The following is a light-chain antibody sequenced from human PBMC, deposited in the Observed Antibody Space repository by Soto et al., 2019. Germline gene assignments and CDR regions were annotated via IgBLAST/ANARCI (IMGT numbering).Light chain of an antibody. Sequence: EIVLTQSPDTLSLSPGERATLSCRASQSIGPYLAWYQLKPGQRPRLLVYDAVNRAAGAPDRFSSSGSGTDFTLTISSLEPEDSAVYLCQQRSDWPPLTFGGGTKVEIK. J-gene: IGKJ4*02. CDR2: DAV. CDR1: QSIGPY. V-gene: IGKV3-11*01. CDR3: QQRSDWPPLT.